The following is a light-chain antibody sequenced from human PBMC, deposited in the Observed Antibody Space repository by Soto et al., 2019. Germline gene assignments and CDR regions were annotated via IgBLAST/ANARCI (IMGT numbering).Light chain of an antibody. CDR2: EVS. Sequence: QSALTQPASVSGSPGQSITISCTGTSSDVGGYKYVSWYQQNPGKAPKLMIYEVSNRPSGVSNRFSGSKSGNTASLTISALQAEDEADYYCSSDRSSSTPYLVFGGGTKVTV. V-gene: IGLV2-14*01. CDR3: SSDRSSSTPYLV. J-gene: IGLJ2*01. CDR1: SSDVGGYKY.